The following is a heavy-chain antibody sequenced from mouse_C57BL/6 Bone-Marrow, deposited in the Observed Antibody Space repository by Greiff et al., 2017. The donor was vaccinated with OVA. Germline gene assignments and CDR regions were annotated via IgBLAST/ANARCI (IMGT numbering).Heavy chain of an antibody. CDR3: ARITTVPYYFDY. D-gene: IGHD1-1*01. V-gene: IGHV1-50*01. CDR1: GYTFTSYW. J-gene: IGHJ2*01. CDR2: IDPSDSYT. Sequence: QVQLQQPGAELVKPGASVKLSCKASGYTFTSYWMQWVKQRLGHGLEWIGEIDPSDSYTNYNQKFKGKATLTVDTSSSTAYMQLSSLTSEDSAVYYCARITTVPYYFDYWGQGTTLTVSS.